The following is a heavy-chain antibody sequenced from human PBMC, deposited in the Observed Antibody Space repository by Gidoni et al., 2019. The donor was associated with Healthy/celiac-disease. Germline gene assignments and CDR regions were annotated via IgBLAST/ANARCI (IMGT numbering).Heavy chain of an antibody. CDR1: GFTFSSYS. CDR3: AKAEDSSGYYSPDAFDI. Sequence: EVQLLESGGGLVQPGGSLRISCAASGFTFSSYSMSWVRQAPGKGMEWVAAISGSGGSTYYAESVKGRFTISRDNSKNTLYLQMNSLRAEDTAVYYCAKAEDSSGYYSPDAFDIWGQGTMVTVSS. CDR2: ISGSGGST. V-gene: IGHV3-23*01. J-gene: IGHJ3*02. D-gene: IGHD3-22*01.